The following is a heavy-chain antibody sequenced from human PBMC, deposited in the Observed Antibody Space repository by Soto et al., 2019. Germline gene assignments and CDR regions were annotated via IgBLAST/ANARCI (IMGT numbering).Heavy chain of an antibody. D-gene: IGHD1-26*01. CDR3: ARYPTAQWEKGFMAFDI. CDR1: GGSISSGDYY. J-gene: IGHJ3*02. CDR2: IYYSGST. V-gene: IGHV4-30-4*01. Sequence: SETLSLTCTVSGGSISSGDYYWSWIRQPPGKGLEWIGYIYYSGSTYYNPSLKSRVTISVDTSKNQFSLKLSSVTAADTAVYYCARYPTAQWEKGFMAFDIWGQGTVVTVSS.